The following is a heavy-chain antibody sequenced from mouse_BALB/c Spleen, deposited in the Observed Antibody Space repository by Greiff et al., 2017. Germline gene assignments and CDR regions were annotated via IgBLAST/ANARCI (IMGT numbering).Heavy chain of an antibody. J-gene: IGHJ4*01. V-gene: IGHV5-17*02. CDR1: GFTFSSFG. CDR3: ARWGYDGYYAMDY. Sequence: EVKLMESGGGLVQPGGSRKLSCAASGFTFSSFGMHWVRQAPEKGLEWVAYISSGSSTIYYADTVKGRFTISRDNPKNTLFLQMTSLRSEDTAMYYCARWGYDGYYAMDYWGQGTSVTVSS. D-gene: IGHD2-14*01. CDR2: ISSGSSTI.